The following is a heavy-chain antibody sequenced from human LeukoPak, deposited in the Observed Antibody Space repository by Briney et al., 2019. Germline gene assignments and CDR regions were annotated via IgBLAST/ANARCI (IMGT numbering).Heavy chain of an antibody. D-gene: IGHD5-18*01. CDR3: AREIQLWLRGAFDI. Sequence: GGSLRLSCAASGFTFNNYWMSWVRQAPGKGLEWVANIKQDGSEKYYVDSVKGRFTISRDNAKNSLYLQMNSLRAEDTAVYYCAREIQLWLRGAFDIWGQGTMVTVSS. CDR1: GFTFNNYW. CDR2: IKQDGSEK. V-gene: IGHV3-7*01. J-gene: IGHJ3*02.